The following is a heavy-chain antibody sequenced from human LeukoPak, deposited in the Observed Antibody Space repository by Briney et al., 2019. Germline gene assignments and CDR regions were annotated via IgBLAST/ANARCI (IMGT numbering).Heavy chain of an antibody. D-gene: IGHD4-17*01. J-gene: IGHJ4*02. CDR2: INHSGYT. V-gene: IGHV4-34*01. CDR3: TRMTTGHDY. CDR1: GVSFDDYY. Sequence: SETLSLTCAVSGVSFDDYYWNWFRQTPGKGLEWLGEINHSGYTNDSPSLKSRVTLSIDTSRKQFSLNLRSVTVADAGIYYCTRMTTGHDYWGQGTLVTVSS.